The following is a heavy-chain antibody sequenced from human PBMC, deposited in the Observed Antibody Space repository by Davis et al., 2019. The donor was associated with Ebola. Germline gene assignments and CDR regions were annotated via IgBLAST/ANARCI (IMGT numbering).Heavy chain of an antibody. V-gene: IGHV5-51*01. CDR1: GYSFSNFW. CDR3: ARVQNHYDGSGYYDF. Sequence: GESLKISCKGSGYSFSNFWIGWVRQMPGKGLEWMGIISPGDSESTYSPSFQGHCTISADKSANTVYLQWGSLRASDTAMYYCARVQNHYDGSGYYDFWGQGTLVTVSS. CDR2: ISPGDSES. J-gene: IGHJ4*02. D-gene: IGHD3-22*01.